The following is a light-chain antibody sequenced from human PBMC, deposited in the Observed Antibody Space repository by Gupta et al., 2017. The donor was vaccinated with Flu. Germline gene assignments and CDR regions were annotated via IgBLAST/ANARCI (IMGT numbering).Light chain of an antibody. Sequence: VITFTCASSYDVVGNSVSWDQQLPGTATTLMLYNVNQRTSGVPDRFSVSKSGTSASLALTVLQSEDEAVYYCSACADGTTSIVVFGGGTKLTVL. CDR2: NVN. J-gene: IGLJ2*01. V-gene: IGLV1-44*01. CDR1: SYDVVGNS. CDR3: SACADGTTSIVV.